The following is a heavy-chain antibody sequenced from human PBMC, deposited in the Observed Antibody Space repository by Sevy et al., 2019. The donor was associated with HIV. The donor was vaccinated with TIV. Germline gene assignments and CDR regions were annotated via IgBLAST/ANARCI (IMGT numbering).Heavy chain of an antibody. D-gene: IGHD6-13*01. CDR3: EAITTAGRDY. CDR2: ISGSGGYT. CDR1: GFIFSSYV. V-gene: IGHV3-23*01. J-gene: IGHJ4*02. Sequence: GGSLSLSCAASGFIFSSYVMTWVRQAPGKGLEWVSTISGSGGYTYYAESVKGRFTISRDNSNNILYLQMNSLRAEDTAVYYCEAITTAGRDYWGQGTLVTVSS.